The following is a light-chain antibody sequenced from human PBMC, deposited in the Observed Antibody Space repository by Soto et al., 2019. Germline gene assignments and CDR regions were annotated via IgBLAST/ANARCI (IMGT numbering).Light chain of an antibody. Sequence: EKVMTQSPATLSVYPGARATLSCRASQSVGSNLAWYQQKSGRAPRLLIYGASTRATGIPARFSGSGSGTDFTLTISSLESEDFAVYYCQHYNNWPPLYTCGQGTKLEIK. CDR1: QSVGSN. V-gene: IGKV3-15*01. CDR2: GAS. CDR3: QHYNNWPPLYT. J-gene: IGKJ2*01.